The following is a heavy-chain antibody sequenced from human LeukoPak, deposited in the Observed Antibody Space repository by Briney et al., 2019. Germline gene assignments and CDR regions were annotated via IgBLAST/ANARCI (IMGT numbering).Heavy chain of an antibody. Sequence: PGGSLRLSCAASGFSFSSYWMSWVRQAPGKGLEWVSAISGSGGSTYYADSVKGRFTISRDNSKNTLYLQMNSLRAEDTAVYYCARVKGREGSTVIIDYWGQGTLVTVSS. CDR2: ISGSGGST. CDR1: GFSFSSYW. J-gene: IGHJ4*02. CDR3: ARVKGREGSTVIIDY. D-gene: IGHD3-10*01. V-gene: IGHV3-23*01.